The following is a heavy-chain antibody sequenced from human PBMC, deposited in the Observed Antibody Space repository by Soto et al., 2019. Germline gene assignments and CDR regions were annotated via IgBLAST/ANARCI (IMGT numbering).Heavy chain of an antibody. CDR1: GGSISSYY. CDR3: ARRSVVKDFDY. J-gene: IGHJ4*02. D-gene: IGHD3-22*01. Sequence: SETLSLTCTVSGGSISSYYWSWIRQPPGKGLEWIGYIYYSGSTNYNPSLKSRVNISVDTSKNQFSLKLSSVTAADTAVYYCARRSVVKDFDYWGQGTLVTVSS. CDR2: IYYSGST. V-gene: IGHV4-59*01.